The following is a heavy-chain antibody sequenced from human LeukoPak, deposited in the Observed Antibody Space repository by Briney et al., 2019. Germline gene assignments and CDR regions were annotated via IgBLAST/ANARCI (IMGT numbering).Heavy chain of an antibody. D-gene: IGHD5-24*01. V-gene: IGHV4-59*01. Sequence: SETLSLTCILSGVAIYRYYWSCIRDPPGKGVECIGYSYYSGSTNYNSSLKSRVTLSVDTSKNQFSLKLSSVTAADTAVYYCARDGLGYGLPFDYWGQGTLVTVSS. CDR2: SYYSGST. CDR1: GVAIYRYY. CDR3: ARDGLGYGLPFDY. J-gene: IGHJ4*02.